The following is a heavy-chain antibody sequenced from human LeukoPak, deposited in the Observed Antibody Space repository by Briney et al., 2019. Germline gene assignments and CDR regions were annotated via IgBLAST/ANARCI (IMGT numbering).Heavy chain of an antibody. V-gene: IGHV1-3*01. CDR1: GYTFTSYA. Sequence: ASVKVSCKASGYTFTSYAMHWVRQAPGQRLEWMGWMNAGNGNTKYSQKFQGRVTITRDTSASTAYMELSSLRSEDTAVYYCARVWRFGELSALDAFDIWGQGTMVTVSS. CDR2: MNAGNGNT. CDR3: ARVWRFGELSALDAFDI. J-gene: IGHJ3*02. D-gene: IGHD3-10*01.